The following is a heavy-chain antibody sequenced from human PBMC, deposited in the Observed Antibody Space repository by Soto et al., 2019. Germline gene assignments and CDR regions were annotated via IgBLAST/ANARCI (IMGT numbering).Heavy chain of an antibody. CDR3: AREWVGYCSGGSCFDTYFDY. Sequence: QVQLVESGGGVVQPGRSLRLSCAASGFTFSSYAMHWVRQAPGKGLEWVAVISYDGSNKYYADSVKGRFTISRDNSKNTLYLQMNSLSAEDTAVYYCAREWVGYCSGGSCFDTYFDYWGQGTLVTVSS. D-gene: IGHD2-15*01. CDR1: GFTFSSYA. V-gene: IGHV3-30-3*01. J-gene: IGHJ4*02. CDR2: ISYDGSNK.